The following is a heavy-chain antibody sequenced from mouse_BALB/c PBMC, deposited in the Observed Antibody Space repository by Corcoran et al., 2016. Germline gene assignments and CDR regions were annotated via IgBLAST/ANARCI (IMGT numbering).Heavy chain of an antibody. D-gene: IGHD1-1*01. J-gene: IGHJ4*01. CDR1: GYTFTSYN. CDR3: ARGAITTVSSRGYAMDY. CDR2: IYPGNGDT. V-gene: IGHV1-12*01. Sequence: QVQLQQPGAELVKPGASVKMSCKASGYTFTSYNMHWVQQTLGQGLEWIGAIYPGNGDTSYNQKFKGKATLTADKSSSTAYMQHSSLTSEDSAVYYCARGAITTVSSRGYAMDYWGQGTSVTVSS.